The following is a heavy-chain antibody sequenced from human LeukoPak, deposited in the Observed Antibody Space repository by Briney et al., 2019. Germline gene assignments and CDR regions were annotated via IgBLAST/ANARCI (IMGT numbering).Heavy chain of an antibody. J-gene: IGHJ4*02. D-gene: IGHD3-16*02. Sequence: ASVKVSCKASGYRFTNYGISWVRQAPGQGPEWMGWISAYNDNSSYAQNVQDRLTMTTDTSTSTAYMELRSLRSDDTAVYYCATAVGGGSYRYRLDYWGQGTLVTVSS. V-gene: IGHV1-18*01. CDR1: GYRFTNYG. CDR2: ISAYNDNS. CDR3: ATAVGGGSYRYRLDY.